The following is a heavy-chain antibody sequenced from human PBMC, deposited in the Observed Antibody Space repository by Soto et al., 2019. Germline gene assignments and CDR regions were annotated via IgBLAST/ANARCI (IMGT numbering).Heavy chain of an antibody. CDR2: MYYSGSS. CDR3: VRGFLRTAGDL. J-gene: IGHJ4*02. D-gene: IGHD3-16*01. CDR1: GGSVSSSNHC. Sequence: QVQLQDSGPGLVKPSETLSLTCTVSGGSVSSSNHCWSWIRQPPGKGLEWIGYMYYSGSSNYSPSLKSRVTMSMDASKNQFSLRLTSVTAADTAVYYCVRGFLRTAGDLWGQGTLVTVSS. V-gene: IGHV4-61*01.